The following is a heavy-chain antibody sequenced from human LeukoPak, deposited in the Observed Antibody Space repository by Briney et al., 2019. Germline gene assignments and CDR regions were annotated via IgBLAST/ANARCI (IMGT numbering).Heavy chain of an antibody. D-gene: IGHD1-26*01. Sequence: ASVKVSCKASGYTFTSYDINWVRQATGQGLEWMGWMNPNSGNTGYAQKFQGRVTMTRNTSISTAYMELSSLRSEDTAVYYCARVAQVGATTWFDPWGQGTLVTVSS. J-gene: IGHJ5*02. CDR1: GYTFTSYD. CDR2: MNPNSGNT. V-gene: IGHV1-8*01. CDR3: ARVAQVGATTWFDP.